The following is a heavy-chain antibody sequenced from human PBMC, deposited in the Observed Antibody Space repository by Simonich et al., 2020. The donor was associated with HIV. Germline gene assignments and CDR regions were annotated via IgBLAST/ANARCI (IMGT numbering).Heavy chain of an antibody. CDR1: GGSFSSYS. Sequence: QVQLQQWGAGLLKPSETLSLTCAVYGGSFSSYSWSWIRPPPGKGMEGIGEINHVVSTSYNPSLKSRLTISGDTSKNQFSLRLSSVTAADTAIYYCARHHELGMGWFDPWGQGTLVTVSS. V-gene: IGHV4-34*01. J-gene: IGHJ5*02. CDR2: INHVVST. CDR3: ARHHELGMGWFDP. D-gene: IGHD7-27*01.